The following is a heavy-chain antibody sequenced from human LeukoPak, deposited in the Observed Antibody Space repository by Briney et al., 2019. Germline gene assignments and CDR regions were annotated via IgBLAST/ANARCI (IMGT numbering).Heavy chain of an antibody. Sequence: GGSLRLSCAASGFTFSSYAMRWVRQAPGKGLEWVAVISYDGSNKYYADSVKGRFTISRDNSKNTLYLQMNSLRAEDTAVYYCARAYYGSSAFDIWGQGTMVTVSS. CDR2: ISYDGSNK. V-gene: IGHV3-30-3*01. CDR3: ARAYYGSSAFDI. CDR1: GFTFSSYA. D-gene: IGHD3-10*01. J-gene: IGHJ3*02.